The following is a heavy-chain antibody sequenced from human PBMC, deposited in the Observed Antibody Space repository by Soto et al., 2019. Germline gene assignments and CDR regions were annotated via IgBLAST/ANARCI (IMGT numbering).Heavy chain of an antibody. D-gene: IGHD6-19*01. Sequence: SETLSLTCTVSGASITTYYLIWFRHPPGQGLEWLGYIYYTGITNSNPSLNSRVTISVDTSKNQFSLQLNSVTAADTAVYYCARGGWSHDSWGRGTLVTVSS. CDR3: ARGGWSHDS. J-gene: IGHJ4*02. CDR1: GASITTYY. V-gene: IGHV4-59*01. CDR2: IYYTGIT.